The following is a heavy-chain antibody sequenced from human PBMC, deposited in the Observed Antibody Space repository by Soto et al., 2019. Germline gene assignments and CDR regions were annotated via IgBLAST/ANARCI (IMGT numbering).Heavy chain of an antibody. J-gene: IGHJ4*02. D-gene: IGHD6-19*01. V-gene: IGHV3-74*01. Sequence: RLSCAASGFTFSGHWMHWVRQAPGKGLVWVSRINYDGTGANYADSVMGRFTISRDNAKNTLYLQMNSLRAEDTAVYYCAKDRGAGTARYFDYWGQGTLVTVSS. CDR1: GFTFSGHW. CDR3: AKDRGAGTARYFDY. CDR2: INYDGTGA.